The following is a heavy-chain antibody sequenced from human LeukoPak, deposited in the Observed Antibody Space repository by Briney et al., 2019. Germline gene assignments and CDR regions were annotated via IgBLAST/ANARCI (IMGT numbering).Heavy chain of an antibody. D-gene: IGHD3-9*01. CDR2: IIPIFGTA. J-gene: IGHJ5*02. CDR1: GGTFSSYA. V-gene: IGHV1-69*13. Sequence: GVSVKVSCKASGGTFSSYAISWVRQAPGQGLEWMGGIIPIFGTANYAQKFQGRVTITADESTSTAYMELSSLRSEDTAVYYCARDISNDILTGYTGFDPWGQGTLVTVSS. CDR3: ARDISNDILTGYTGFDP.